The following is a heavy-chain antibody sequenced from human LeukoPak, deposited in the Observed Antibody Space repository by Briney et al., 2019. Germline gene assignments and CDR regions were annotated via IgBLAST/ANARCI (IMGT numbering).Heavy chain of an antibody. Sequence: KSSETLSLTCAVYGGSFSGYYWSWIRQPPGKGLEWIGEINHSGSTNYNPSLKSRVTISVDTSKNQFSLKLSSVTAADTAVYYCARGSSSWYYFDYWGQGTLVTVSS. J-gene: IGHJ4*02. CDR3: ARGSSSWYYFDY. V-gene: IGHV4-34*01. CDR2: INHSGST. D-gene: IGHD6-13*01. CDR1: GGSFSGYY.